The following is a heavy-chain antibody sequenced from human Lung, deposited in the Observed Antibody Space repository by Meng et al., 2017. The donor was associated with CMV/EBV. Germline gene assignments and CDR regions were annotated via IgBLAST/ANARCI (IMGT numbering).Heavy chain of an antibody. D-gene: IGHD1-26*01. CDR3: ARHFGSGSYPFEY. CDR2: VFYSGST. V-gene: IGHV4-39*01. J-gene: IGHJ4*02. CDR1: GGTIKSNSFY. Sequence: SXTLSLXCAVSGGTIKSNSFYWAWIRQTPGQGLEWIGSVFYSGSTYYNPSLKSRVTISVDTSKNQFSLNVYSVTAADTAVFYGARHFGSGSYPFEYWAQGIXVTVSS.